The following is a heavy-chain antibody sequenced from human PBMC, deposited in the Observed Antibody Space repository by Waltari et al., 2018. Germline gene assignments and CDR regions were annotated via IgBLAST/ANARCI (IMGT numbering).Heavy chain of an antibody. J-gene: IGHJ2*01. V-gene: IGHV2-5*01. D-gene: IGHD2-8*01. Sequence: QITLKESGPTLVKPTQTLTLTCTFSGFSLSTSGVGVGWIRQPPGKALEWLALIYWNDDKRYSPSLKSRLTITKDTSKNQVVLTMTNMDPVDTATYYCARGQRDCTNGVCPIINWYFDLWGRGTLVTVSS. CDR3: ARGQRDCTNGVCPIINWYFDL. CDR2: IYWNDDK. CDR1: GFSLSTSGVG.